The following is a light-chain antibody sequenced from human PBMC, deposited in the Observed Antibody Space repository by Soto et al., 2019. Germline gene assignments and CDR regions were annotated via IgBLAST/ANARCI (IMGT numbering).Light chain of an antibody. CDR3: HQYGSSLPYP. J-gene: IGKJ2*01. CDR2: DAS. CDR1: QSISNNY. Sequence: EIVLTQSPGTLSLSPGDRATRSCRASQSISNNYLAWYQQKPGRAPRLLIYDASSRATGIPDRFSGSGSGTDFTLTISRLEPEDFAVYSCHQYGSSLPYPFGQGTNLEIK. V-gene: IGKV3-20*01.